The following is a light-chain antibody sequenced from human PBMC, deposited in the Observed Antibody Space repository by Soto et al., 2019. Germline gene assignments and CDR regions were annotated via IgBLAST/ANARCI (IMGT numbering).Light chain of an antibody. J-gene: IGLJ3*02. Sequence: QSALTQPASVSGSPGQSITISCTGTSSDVGAYNYVSWYQQHPGKAPKLMIYEVRNRPSGVSDRFSGSRSGNTASLTISGLQAEDESDYYCSSYTRSSTWVFDGGTKLTVL. CDR1: SSDVGAYNY. V-gene: IGLV2-14*01. CDR2: EVR. CDR3: SSYTRSSTWV.